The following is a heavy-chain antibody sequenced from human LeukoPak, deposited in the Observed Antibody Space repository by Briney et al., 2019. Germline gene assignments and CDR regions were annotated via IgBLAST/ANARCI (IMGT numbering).Heavy chain of an antibody. V-gene: IGHV4-34*01. CDR3: ARGESYYYSYYMDV. CDR2: INQSGGT. D-gene: IGHD2-21*01. J-gene: IGHJ6*03. CDR1: GGSFSGYY. Sequence: KPSETLSLTCAVSGGSFSGYYWSWIRQSPGKGLEWIGEINQSGGTNYNPSLKSRVTISGDTSKTQFSLKLSSVTAADTAVYYCARGESYYYSYYMDVWGKGTTVTVSS.